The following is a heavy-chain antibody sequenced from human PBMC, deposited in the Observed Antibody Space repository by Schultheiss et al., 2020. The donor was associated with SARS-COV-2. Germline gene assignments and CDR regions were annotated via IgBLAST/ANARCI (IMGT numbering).Heavy chain of an antibody. D-gene: IGHD4-23*01. CDR2: IYYSRST. CDR3: ARDQSTVVTAFFDY. CDR1: GGSISSYY. Sequence: GSLRLSCTVSGGSISSYYWSWIRQPPGKGLEWIGYIYYSRSTNYNPSLKSRVTISVDTSKNQFSLKLSSVTAADTAVYYCARDQSTVVTAFFDYWGQGTLVTVSS. V-gene: IGHV4-59*12. J-gene: IGHJ4*02.